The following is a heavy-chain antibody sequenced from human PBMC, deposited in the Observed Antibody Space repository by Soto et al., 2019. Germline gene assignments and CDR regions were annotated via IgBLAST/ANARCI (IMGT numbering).Heavy chain of an antibody. CDR1: GDTFTGYY. J-gene: IGHJ3*02. Sequence: ASVKVSCKAAGDTFTGYYMHWVRQAPGQGLEWMGWINPNSGGTNYAQKFQGWVTMTRDTSISTAYMELSRLRSDDTAVYYCARAVAGTHDAFDIWGQGTMVTVS. D-gene: IGHD6-19*01. CDR2: INPNSGGT. V-gene: IGHV1-2*04. CDR3: ARAVAGTHDAFDI.